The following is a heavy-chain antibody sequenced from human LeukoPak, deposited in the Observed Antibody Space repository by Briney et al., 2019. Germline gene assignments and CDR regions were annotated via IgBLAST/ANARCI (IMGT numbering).Heavy chain of an antibody. V-gene: IGHV1-8*03. CDR2: MNPNSGNT. CDR3: ARNPHYYMDV. Sequence: ASVTVSCKASGYTFTSYDINWVRQATGQGLEWMGWMNPNSGNTGYAQRFQGRVTITRNTSISTAYMELSSLRSEDTAMYYCARNPHYYMDVWGKGTTVTVSS. CDR1: GYTFTSYD. J-gene: IGHJ6*03.